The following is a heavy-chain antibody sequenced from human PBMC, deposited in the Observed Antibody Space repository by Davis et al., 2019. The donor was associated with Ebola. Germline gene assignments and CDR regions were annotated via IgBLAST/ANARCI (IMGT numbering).Heavy chain of an antibody. CDR1: EFTFRDYS. Sequence: GESLKISCVASEFTFRDYSINWIRQAPGKGLEWMSIISSDGSNRFYADSVKGRFTISRDNSKNTLYLQMNSLKTEDTAVYYCTRDLKQPPPSYYYGMDVWGQGTTVTVSS. D-gene: IGHD6-13*01. CDR3: TRDLKQPPPSYYYGMDV. J-gene: IGHJ6*02. CDR2: ISSDGSNR. V-gene: IGHV3-30*07.